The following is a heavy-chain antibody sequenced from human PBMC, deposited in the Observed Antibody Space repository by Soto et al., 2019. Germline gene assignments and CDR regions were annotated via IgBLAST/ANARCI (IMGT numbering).Heavy chain of an antibody. CDR1: GYTFTSYA. CDR2: INAGNGNT. Sequence: ASVKVSCKASGYTFTSYAMHWVRQAPGQRLEWMGWINAGNGNTKYAQKFQERVTITRDTSTSTAYMELSSLRSEDTAVYYCAARGGYRPIDYWGQGTLVTVSS. J-gene: IGHJ4*02. V-gene: IGHV1-3*01. CDR3: AARGGYRPIDY. D-gene: IGHD2-15*01.